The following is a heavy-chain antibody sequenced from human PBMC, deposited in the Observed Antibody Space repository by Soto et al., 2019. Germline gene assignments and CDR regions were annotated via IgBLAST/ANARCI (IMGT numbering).Heavy chain of an antibody. D-gene: IGHD3-10*01. J-gene: IGHJ5*02. CDR1: GGSFSGYY. Sequence: SETLSLTCAVYGGSFSGYYWSWIRQPPGKGLEWIGEINHSGSTNYNPSLKSRVTISVDTSKNQFSLKLSSVTAADTAVYYCATNPFTYYYGSGSRNWFDPWGQGTLVTVSS. V-gene: IGHV4-34*01. CDR2: INHSGST. CDR3: ATNPFTYYYGSGSRNWFDP.